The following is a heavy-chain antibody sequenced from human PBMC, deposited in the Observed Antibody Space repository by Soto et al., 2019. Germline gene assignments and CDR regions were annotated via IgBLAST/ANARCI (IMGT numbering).Heavy chain of an antibody. CDR2: ISGSAVIT. Sequence: GGSLRLSGAASGLPFSNYSITWVRQAPWKGLESVSTISGSAVITYYADSVKGRFTISRDNSQNTLYLQMNSLRAEDTALYYCARMRQDGFLEGLLSGGMDVWGEGNTVPVSS. V-gene: IGHV3-23*01. CDR3: ARMRQDGFLEGLLSGGMDV. CDR1: GLPFSNYS. J-gene: IGHJ6*01. D-gene: IGHD3-3*01.